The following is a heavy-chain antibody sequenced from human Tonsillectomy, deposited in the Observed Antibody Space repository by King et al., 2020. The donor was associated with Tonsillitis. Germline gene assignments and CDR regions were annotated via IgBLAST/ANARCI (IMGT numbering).Heavy chain of an antibody. V-gene: IGHV4-39*01. J-gene: IGHJ4*02. D-gene: IGHD2-15*01. CDR1: GGSVSISSTY. Sequence: QLQESGPGLVKPSETLSLTCTVSGGSVSISSTYWGWIRQSPGKGLEWIGSIYYSGNSYYNPSLKSRATISVDTSKNQFSLKLSSVTAADTAVYYCARQGSATDDYCGEGALGSVSS. CDR3: ARQGSATDDY. CDR2: IYYSGNS.